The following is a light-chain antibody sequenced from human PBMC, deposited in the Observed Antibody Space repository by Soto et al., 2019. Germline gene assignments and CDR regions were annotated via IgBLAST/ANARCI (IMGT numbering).Light chain of an antibody. Sequence: DIQMTQSPSTLSGSVGDRVTITCRASQTISSWLAWYQQKPGKAPKLLIYKASTLKSGVPSRFSGSGSGTEFTLTISGLQPVDFATYYCQQYNPYSAWTFGQGTKVDIK. J-gene: IGKJ1*01. CDR1: QTISSW. CDR3: QQYNPYSAWT. V-gene: IGKV1-5*03. CDR2: KAS.